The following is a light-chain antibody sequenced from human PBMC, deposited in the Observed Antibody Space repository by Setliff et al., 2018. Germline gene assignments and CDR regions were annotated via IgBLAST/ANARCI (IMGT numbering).Light chain of an antibody. CDR1: QSVTFTSTNKNF. CDR3: QQYYTSPWT. CDR2: WAS. V-gene: IGKV4-1*01. Sequence: DIVMTQSPDSLAVSLGERATINCKSSQSVTFTSTNKNFLAWYQQKPGQPPKVLIYWASSRESGVPDRFGGSGSGTDFTLTISSLQAEDVAVYYCQQYYTSPWTFGQGTKVDIK. J-gene: IGKJ1*01.